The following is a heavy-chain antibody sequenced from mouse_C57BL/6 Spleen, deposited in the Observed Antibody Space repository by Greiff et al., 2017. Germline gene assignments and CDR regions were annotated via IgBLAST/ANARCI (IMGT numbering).Heavy chain of an antibody. V-gene: IGHV1-78*01. CDR2: IYPRDGST. D-gene: IGHD2-3*01. J-gene: IGHJ3*01. CDR1: GYTFTDHT. CDR3: ARSDGYYVGAWFAY. Sequence: VKLQESDAELVKPGASVKISCTVSGYTFTDHTIHWMKQRPEQGLEWIGYIYPRDGSTKYNEKLKGKATLTADKSSSTAYMQLNSLTSEDSAVYFCARSDGYYVGAWFAYWGQGALVTVSA.